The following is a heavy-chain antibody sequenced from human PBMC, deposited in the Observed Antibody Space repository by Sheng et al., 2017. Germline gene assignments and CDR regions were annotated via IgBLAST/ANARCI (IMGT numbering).Heavy chain of an antibody. J-gene: IGHJ4*02. V-gene: IGHV3-33*01. CDR2: IWYDGSDK. D-gene: IGHD6-19*01. CDR3: ARGGYTSGWLIDS. CDR1: GFTFSNHG. Sequence: VQSGRSLRLSCAASGFTFSNHGMHWVRQAPGEGLQWVTFIWYDGSDKYYEDSVQGRFTVSRDNSKNTLFLQMNSLRDEDTAVYYCARGGYTSGWLIDSWGQGTLVTVSS.